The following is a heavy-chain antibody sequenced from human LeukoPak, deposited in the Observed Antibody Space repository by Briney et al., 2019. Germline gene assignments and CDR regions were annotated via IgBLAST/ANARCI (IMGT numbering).Heavy chain of an antibody. Sequence: ASVKVSCKASGYTFRSYGISWVRQAPGQRLEWMGWINAGNGNTKYSQKFQGRVTITRDTSASTAYMELSSLRSEDTAVYYCARFPGSGSYYYYGMDVWGKGTTVTVSS. CDR3: ARFPGSGSYYYYGMDV. CDR1: GYTFRSYG. CDR2: INAGNGNT. J-gene: IGHJ6*04. V-gene: IGHV1-3*01. D-gene: IGHD3-10*01.